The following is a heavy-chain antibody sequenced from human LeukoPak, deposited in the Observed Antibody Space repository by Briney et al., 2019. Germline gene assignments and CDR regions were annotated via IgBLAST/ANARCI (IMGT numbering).Heavy chain of an antibody. V-gene: IGHV3-49*04. D-gene: IGHD3-10*01. CDR1: GFTFGDYA. Sequence: PGGSLRLSCTASGFTFGDYAMSWVRQAPGKGLEWVGFIRSKAYGGTTEYAASVKGRFTISRDDSKSIAYLQMNSLKTEDTAVYYCTTDYGWFDPWGQGTLVTVSS. J-gene: IGHJ5*02. CDR2: IRSKAYGGTT. CDR3: TTDYGWFDP.